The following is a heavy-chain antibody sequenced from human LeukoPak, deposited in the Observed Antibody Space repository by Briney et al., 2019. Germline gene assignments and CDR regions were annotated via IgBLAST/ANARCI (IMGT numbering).Heavy chain of an antibody. Sequence: PSETLSLTCIVSGGSISSSSYYWGWIRQPPGKGLEWIGYIYYSGGTNYNPSLKSRVTISVDTSKNQFSLKLNSVTAADTAVYYCARARYYYYNYMDVWGKGTTVTVSS. CDR1: GGSISSSSYY. CDR3: ARARYYYYNYMDV. V-gene: IGHV4-61*05. J-gene: IGHJ6*03. CDR2: IYYSGGT.